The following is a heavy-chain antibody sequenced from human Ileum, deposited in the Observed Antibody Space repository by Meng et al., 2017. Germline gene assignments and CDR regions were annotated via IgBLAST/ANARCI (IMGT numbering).Heavy chain of an antibody. CDR3: ARENSGWFF. Sequence: VLLQQQGPGLVKPSQTLLLTCVSAGDSVSSPTAAWNWFRQSPSRGLEWLGRTYNRSKWYYEYAVSVKSRISVNPDTSKNQFSLQLNSVTPEDTAVYFCARENSGWFFWGQGALVTVSS. CDR2: TYNRSKWYY. V-gene: IGHV6-1*01. CDR1: GDSVSSPTAA. J-gene: IGHJ4*02. D-gene: IGHD6-19*01.